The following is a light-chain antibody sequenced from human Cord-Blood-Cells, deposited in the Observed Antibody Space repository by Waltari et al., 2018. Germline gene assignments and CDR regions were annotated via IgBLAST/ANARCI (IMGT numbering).Light chain of an antibody. CDR2: EGS. J-gene: IGLJ3*02. V-gene: IGLV2-23*01. CDR1: SSDVGRYNL. CDR3: CSYAGSSTWV. Sequence: QSALTQPASVSGSPGQSITISCTGTSSDVGRYNLVSWYQQHPGKATKLMIYEGSKRPLGVSNRFSGSESVNTASLTISGLQAEDEADYYCCSYAGSSTWVFGGGTRLTVL.